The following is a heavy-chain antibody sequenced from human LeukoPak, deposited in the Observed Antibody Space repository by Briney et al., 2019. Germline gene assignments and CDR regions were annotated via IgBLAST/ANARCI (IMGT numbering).Heavy chain of an antibody. CDR2: IRSKAYGGTT. Sequence: GGSLRLSCTAPGFTFGDYAMSWVRQAPGKGLEWVGFIRSKAYGGTTEYAASVKGRFTISRDDSKSIAHLQMNSLKTEDAAVYYCTRYYDILTGYYTDYWGQGTLVTVSS. J-gene: IGHJ4*02. CDR1: GFTFGDYA. V-gene: IGHV3-49*04. D-gene: IGHD3-9*01. CDR3: TRYYDILTGYYTDY.